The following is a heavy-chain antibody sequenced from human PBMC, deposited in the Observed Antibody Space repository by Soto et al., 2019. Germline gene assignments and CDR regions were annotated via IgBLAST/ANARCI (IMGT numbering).Heavy chain of an antibody. J-gene: IGHJ6*02. Sequence: ASVKVSCKASGYTFTGYYMHWVRQAPGQGLEWMGWINPNSGGTNYAQKFQGWVTMTRDTSISTAYMELSRLRSDDTAVYYCARDWPGIPGGMDVWGQGTTVTV. CDR3: ARDWPGIPGGMDV. CDR1: GYTFTGYY. V-gene: IGHV1-2*04. D-gene: IGHD5-18*01. CDR2: INPNSGGT.